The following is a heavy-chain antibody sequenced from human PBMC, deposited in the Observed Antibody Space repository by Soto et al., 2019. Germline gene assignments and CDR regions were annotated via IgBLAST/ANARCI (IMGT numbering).Heavy chain of an antibody. Sequence: EVQLVQSGAEVKRPGESLRISCKGSGYSFTNYWIGWVRQMPGKGLEWMGIIYPANYDTKYSPSFKGQVTISVDNSITTAYLQWIGLKASDTAMYYCAACRDGSTSWDYWGQGALVTVSS. CDR3: AACRDGSTSWDY. D-gene: IGHD2-15*01. CDR1: GYSFTNYW. J-gene: IGHJ4*02. V-gene: IGHV5-51*03. CDR2: IYPANYDT.